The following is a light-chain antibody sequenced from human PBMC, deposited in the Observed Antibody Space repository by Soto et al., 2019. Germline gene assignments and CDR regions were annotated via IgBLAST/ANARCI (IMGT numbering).Light chain of an antibody. CDR1: QSVSSSY. V-gene: IGKV3D-20*02. J-gene: IGKJ4*01. CDR2: GAS. Sequence: EIVLTQSPATLSLSPGERATLSCRASQSVSSSYLAWYQQKPGQAPRLLIYGASSRATGIPDRFSGSGSGTDFTLTVSNLESEDFAVYYCQQCNNWPLTFGGGTKVDI. CDR3: QQCNNWPLT.